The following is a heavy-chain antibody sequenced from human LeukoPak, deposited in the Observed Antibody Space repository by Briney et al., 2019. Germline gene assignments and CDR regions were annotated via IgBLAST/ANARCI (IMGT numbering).Heavy chain of an antibody. V-gene: IGHV3-23*01. Sequence: GGSLRLSCAASGFTFSSYAMSWVRQAPGKGLEWVSAISGSGGSTYYADSVKGRFTISRDNSKNTLYLQMNSLRDEDTAVYYCANSMVRGAVFDYWGQGTLVTVSS. D-gene: IGHD3-10*01. CDR3: ANSMVRGAVFDY. J-gene: IGHJ4*02. CDR2: ISGSGGST. CDR1: GFTFSSYA.